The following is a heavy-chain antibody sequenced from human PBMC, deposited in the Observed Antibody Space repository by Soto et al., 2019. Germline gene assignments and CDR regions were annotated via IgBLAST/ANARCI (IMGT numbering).Heavy chain of an antibody. V-gene: IGHV1-2*02. Sequence: RASVKVSCKTSGYSFSAYYVHWVRQAPGQGLEWMGWINPISGGTHYAQKFQGRVTMTRDTSINIAFLELSRLTSDDTAVYYCAREGFQIVVVPAEHGMDVWGQGTTVTVSS. J-gene: IGHJ6*02. CDR3: AREGFQIVVVPAEHGMDV. D-gene: IGHD2-2*01. CDR1: GYSFSAYY. CDR2: INPISGGT.